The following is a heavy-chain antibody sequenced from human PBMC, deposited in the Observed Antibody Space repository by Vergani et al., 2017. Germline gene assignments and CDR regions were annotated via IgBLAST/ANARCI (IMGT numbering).Heavy chain of an antibody. CDR1: GFTFSSYG. D-gene: IGHD3-22*01. CDR2: IWYDGSNK. J-gene: IGHJ4*02. V-gene: IGHV3-33*06. Sequence: QVQLVESGGGVVQPGRSLRLSCAASGFTFSSYGMHWVRQAPGKGLEWVAVIWYDGSNKYYADSVKGRFTISRDNSKNTLYLQMNSLRAEDTAVYYCAKDLTGYYYDSSGYGDYWGQGTLVTVSS. CDR3: AKDLTGYYYDSSGYGDY.